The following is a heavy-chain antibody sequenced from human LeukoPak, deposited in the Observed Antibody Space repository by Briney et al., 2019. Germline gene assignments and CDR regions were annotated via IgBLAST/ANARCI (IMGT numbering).Heavy chain of an antibody. J-gene: IGHJ6*02. Sequence: SETLSLTCTVSGGSIGSGSYWWSWMRQHPERGLEWIVYHYYSGNTYYNPSLKSRVSIPVDTSKNQLSLTLTSVTDARTAVYYCARGHRTSSAYHCNAMDVWGQGTTVTVSS. D-gene: IGHD2-8*01. CDR1: GGSIGSGSYW. CDR3: ARGHRTSSAYHCNAMDV. CDR2: HYYSGNT. V-gene: IGHV4-31*03.